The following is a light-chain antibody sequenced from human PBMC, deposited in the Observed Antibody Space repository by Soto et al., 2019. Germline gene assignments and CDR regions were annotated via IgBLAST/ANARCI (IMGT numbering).Light chain of an antibody. Sequence: SYELTQPPSVSVAPGQTARITCGGDNIGSRSVHWYQQKPGQAPVLVVYDDRDRPSGIPDRFSGSNSGNTATLTISRVEAGDEADFYCQVWISDHLVFGGGNKLTVL. CDR1: NIGSRS. CDR3: QVWISDHLV. CDR2: DDR. J-gene: IGLJ3*02. V-gene: IGLV3-21*02.